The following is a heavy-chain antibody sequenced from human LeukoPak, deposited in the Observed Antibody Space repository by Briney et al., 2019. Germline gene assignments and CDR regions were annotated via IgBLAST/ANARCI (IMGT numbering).Heavy chain of an antibody. D-gene: IGHD3-10*01. Sequence: SETLSLTCAVSGYSISSSNWWGWIRQPPGKGLEWIGYIYYSGSTYYNQSPKSRVTISVDTSKNKFSLKLSPVTAADTAIYYCARRGYYGWGSVYWGQGTLVTVSS. CDR2: IYYSGST. V-gene: IGHV4-28*01. J-gene: IGHJ4*02. CDR1: GYSISSSNW. CDR3: ARRGYYGWGSVY.